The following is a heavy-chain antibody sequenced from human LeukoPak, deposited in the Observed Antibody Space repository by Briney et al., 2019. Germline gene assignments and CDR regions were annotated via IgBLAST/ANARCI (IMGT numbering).Heavy chain of an antibody. CDR2: ISYDGSNK. Sequence: GGSLRLSCAASGFTFSSYAMHWVRQAPGKGLEWVAVISYDGSNKYYADSVKGRFTISRDNSKNTLYLQMNSLRAEDTAVYYCARDWAAAAGRLTLWGQGSLVTVSS. V-gene: IGHV3-30-3*01. CDR3: ARDWAAAAGRLTL. J-gene: IGHJ4*02. D-gene: IGHD6-13*01. CDR1: GFTFSSYA.